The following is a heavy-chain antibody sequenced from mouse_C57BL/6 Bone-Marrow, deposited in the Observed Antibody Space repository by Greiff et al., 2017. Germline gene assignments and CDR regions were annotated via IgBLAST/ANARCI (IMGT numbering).Heavy chain of an antibody. CDR1: GYTFTSYG. V-gene: IGHV1-81*01. D-gene: IGHD1-1*01. J-gene: IGHJ3*01. Sequence: QVQLQQSGAELARPGASVKLSCKASGYTFTSYGISWVKQRTGQGLEWIGELYPRSGNTYYNEKFKGKATLTADKSSSTAYMGLRSLTSDDAAVYFCASDYYGSSRFAYWGQGTLVTVSA. CDR2: LYPRSGNT. CDR3: ASDYYGSSRFAY.